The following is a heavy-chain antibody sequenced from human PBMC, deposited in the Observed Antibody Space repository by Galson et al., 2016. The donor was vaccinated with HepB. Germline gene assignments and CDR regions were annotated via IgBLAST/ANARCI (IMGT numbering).Heavy chain of an antibody. CDR1: GFTFNTYA. V-gene: IGHV3-23*01. J-gene: IGHJ3*02. Sequence: SLRLSCAASGFTFNTYAVSWVRQAPGKGPEWVSAITGNGGTTYYTDSVKGRFTTSRDNSKNTLYLQMNSLRAEDAAVYYCAKISLVGYNSGWGGSFDIWGRGTMVTVSS. D-gene: IGHD6-19*01. CDR2: ITGNGGTT. CDR3: AKISLVGYNSGWGGSFDI.